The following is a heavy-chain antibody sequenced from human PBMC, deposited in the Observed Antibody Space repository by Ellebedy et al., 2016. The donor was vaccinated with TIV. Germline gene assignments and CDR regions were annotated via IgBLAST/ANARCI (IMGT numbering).Heavy chain of an antibody. D-gene: IGHD6-19*01. V-gene: IGHV3-30*02. Sequence: GESLKISCVVSGFTLSTYGMHWVRQAPGRGLEWVAFKRFDGRNEYNGGSVKGRFIISRDLSKNTLPLQMNRLRSDDTGIYYCTRETNPPPGALAGTGFDCWGQGTLVIVSS. CDR2: KRFDGRNE. J-gene: IGHJ4*02. CDR3: TRETNPPPGALAGTGFDC. CDR1: GFTLSTYG.